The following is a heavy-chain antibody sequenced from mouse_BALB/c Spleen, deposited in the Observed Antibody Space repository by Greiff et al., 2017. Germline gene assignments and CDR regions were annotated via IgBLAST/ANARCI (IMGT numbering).Heavy chain of an antibody. J-gene: IGHJ4*01. D-gene: IGHD2-2*01. Sequence: EVKLVESGGGLVKPGGSLKLSCAASGFTFSSYAMSWVRQTPEKRLEWVASISSGGSTYYPDSVKGRFTISRDNARNILYLQMSSLRSEDTAMYYCARCGYDEGNAMDYWGQGTSVTVSS. CDR2: ISSGGST. V-gene: IGHV5-6-5*01. CDR3: ARCGYDEGNAMDY. CDR1: GFTFSSYA.